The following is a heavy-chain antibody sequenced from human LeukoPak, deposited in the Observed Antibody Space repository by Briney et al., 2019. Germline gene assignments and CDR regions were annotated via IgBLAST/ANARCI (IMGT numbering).Heavy chain of an antibody. Sequence: SVKVSCKASGGTFSSYAISWVRQAPGQGLEWIGGIIPIFGTANYAQKFQGRVTITADESTSTAYMELSSLRSEDTAVYYCARSSYYDFWWDYWGQGTLVTVSS. D-gene: IGHD3-3*01. J-gene: IGHJ4*02. CDR2: IIPIFGTA. V-gene: IGHV1-69*13. CDR3: ARSSYYDFWWDY. CDR1: GGTFSSYA.